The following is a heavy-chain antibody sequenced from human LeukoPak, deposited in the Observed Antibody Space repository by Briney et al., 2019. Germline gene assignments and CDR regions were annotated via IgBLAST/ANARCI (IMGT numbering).Heavy chain of an antibody. CDR1: GFTFSGHF. CDR3: IKDRIGTWSFDH. D-gene: IGHD1-26*01. V-gene: IGHV3-64D*06. Sequence: GGSLRLSCSASGFTFSGHFMHWVRQAPGKGLEYVSSISINGDKTYYAESVKGRFTISRDNSKNTLYLQLSGLRVEDTAVYYCIKDRIGTWSFDHWGQGTLLTVSP. CDR2: ISINGDKT. J-gene: IGHJ4*02.